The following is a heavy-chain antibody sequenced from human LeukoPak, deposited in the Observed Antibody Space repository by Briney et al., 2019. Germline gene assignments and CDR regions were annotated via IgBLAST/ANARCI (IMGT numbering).Heavy chain of an antibody. D-gene: IGHD2-21*01. J-gene: IGHJ2*01. CDR2: VNLHGTR. V-gene: IGHV4-38-2*01. Sequence: PSETLSLSCDVSGYDIGSNHNGGWIRQPPGRGLQWFGHVNLHGTRAYNASLRGRVTISIEASKNRFFLRLTSVAGADAAIYFCARVVSQAAPDWYMDVWGGGNVVIVSS. CDR1: GYDIGSNHN. CDR3: ARVVSQAAPDWYMDV.